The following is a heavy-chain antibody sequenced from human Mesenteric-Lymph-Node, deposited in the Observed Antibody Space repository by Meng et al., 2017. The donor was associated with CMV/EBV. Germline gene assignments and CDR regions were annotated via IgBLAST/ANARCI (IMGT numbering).Heavy chain of an antibody. CDR1: GFTFSSYS. CDR2: ISSSSSYI. J-gene: IGHJ4*02. Sequence: GESLKISCAASGFTFSSYSMNWVRQAPGKGLEWVSSISSSSSYIYYADSVKGRFTISRDNAKNSLYLQMNSLRAEDTAVYYCARGPMLYISSSYFDYWDQGTLVTVSS. D-gene: IGHD6-6*01. V-gene: IGHV3-21*01. CDR3: ARGPMLYISSSYFDY.